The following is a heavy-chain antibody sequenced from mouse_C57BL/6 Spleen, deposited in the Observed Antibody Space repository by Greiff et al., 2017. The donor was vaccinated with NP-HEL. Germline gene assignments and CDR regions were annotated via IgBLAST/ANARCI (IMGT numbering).Heavy chain of an antibody. CDR3: ARVYDYDGADY. D-gene: IGHD2-4*01. Sequence: VQLQQPGAELVRPGSSVKLSCKASGYTFTSYWMDWVKQRPGQGLEWIGNIYPSDSETHYNQKFKDKATLTVDKSSSTAYMQLSSLTSEDSAVYYCARVYDYDGADYWGQGTTLTVSS. CDR2: IYPSDSET. J-gene: IGHJ2*01. V-gene: IGHV1-61*01. CDR1: GYTFTSYW.